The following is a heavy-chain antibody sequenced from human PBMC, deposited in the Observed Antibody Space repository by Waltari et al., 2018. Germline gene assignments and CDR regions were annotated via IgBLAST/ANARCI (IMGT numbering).Heavy chain of an antibody. V-gene: IGHV3-7*01. J-gene: IGHJ4*02. D-gene: IGHD5-12*01. Sequence: LILSCAASGFTYSSYWMSWVRQAPGKGLEWVANIKQDGREEYYVDSVKGRFTISRDNAKNSLYLQMSSLRAEDTAVYYCARLNSGYEGFDYWGQGTLVTVSS. CDR3: ARLNSGYEGFDY. CDR1: GFTYSSYW. CDR2: IKQDGREE.